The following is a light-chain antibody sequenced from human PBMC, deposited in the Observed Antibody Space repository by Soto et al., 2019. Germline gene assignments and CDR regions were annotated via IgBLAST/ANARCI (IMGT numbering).Light chain of an antibody. CDR3: QQYSSSPAWT. J-gene: IGKJ1*01. V-gene: IGKV3-20*01. CDR2: GAS. CDR1: QSVSSSY. Sequence: EIVLTQSPGTLSLSPGERATLSCRASQSVSSSYLAWYQQKPGQAPRLLIYGASSRATGIPDRFSGSGSGTDFILIISRLEPEDIAVYYCQQYSSSPAWTLGPGTKEEIK.